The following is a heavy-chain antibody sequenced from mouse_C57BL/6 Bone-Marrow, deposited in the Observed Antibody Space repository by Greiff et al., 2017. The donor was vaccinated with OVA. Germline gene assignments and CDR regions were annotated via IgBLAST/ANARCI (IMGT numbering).Heavy chain of an antibody. D-gene: IGHD2-1*01. CDR1: GYTFPGYW. CDR2: ILPGSGST. Sequence: QVQLKESGAELMKPGASVKLSCKATGYTFPGYWIEWVKQRPGHGLEWIGEILPGSGSTNYNEKFKGKATFTADTSSNTHYMQLSSLTTEDSAIYYCARDLLWYPSFDYWGQGTTLTVSS. V-gene: IGHV1-9*01. CDR3: ARDLLWYPSFDY. J-gene: IGHJ2*01.